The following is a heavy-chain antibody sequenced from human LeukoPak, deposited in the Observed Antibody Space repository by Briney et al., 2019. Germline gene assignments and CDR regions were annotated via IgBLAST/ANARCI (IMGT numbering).Heavy chain of an antibody. D-gene: IGHD5-18*01. CDR2: INHGGST. Sequence: SETLSLTCAVYGGSFSGYYWSWIRQPPGKGLEWIGEINHGGSTNYNPSLKSRVTISVDTSKNQFSLKLSSVTAADTAVYYCARAGSSYSPLWYWGQGTLVTVSS. CDR3: ARAGSSYSPLWY. CDR1: GGSFSGYY. J-gene: IGHJ4*02. V-gene: IGHV4-34*01.